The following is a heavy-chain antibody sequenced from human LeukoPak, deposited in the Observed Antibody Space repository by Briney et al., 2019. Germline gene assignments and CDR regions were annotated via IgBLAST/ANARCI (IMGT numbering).Heavy chain of an antibody. D-gene: IGHD3-22*01. J-gene: IGHJ4*02. CDR1: GFTFSSYS. CDR3: ARGGLRRQYYYDSSGNYFDH. CDR2: LSADGSNE. Sequence: PGRSLRLSCAASGFTFSSYSMHWVRQAPGTGLQWVAFLSADGSNEYYADSVKGLFTISRDNSKSTLYLQMSSLRAEDTAVYYCARGGLRRQYYYDSSGNYFDHWGQGSLVTVSA. V-gene: IGHV3-30*04.